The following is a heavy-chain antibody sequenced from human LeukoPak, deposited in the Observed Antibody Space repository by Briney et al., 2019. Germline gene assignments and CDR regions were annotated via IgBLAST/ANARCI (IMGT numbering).Heavy chain of an antibody. CDR2: ISSTGSTI. CDR1: GFTFSSYQ. J-gene: IGHJ4*02. Sequence: PGGSLRLSCAASGFTFSSYQMNWVRQAPGKGLEWVSFISSTGSTIYQADSVRGRFTISRDNGKNSLYLQMNSLRAEDTAVYYCAREVCSSTSSYPGYWGQGTLVTFSS. CDR3: AREVCSSTSSYPGY. V-gene: IGHV3-48*03. D-gene: IGHD2-2*01.